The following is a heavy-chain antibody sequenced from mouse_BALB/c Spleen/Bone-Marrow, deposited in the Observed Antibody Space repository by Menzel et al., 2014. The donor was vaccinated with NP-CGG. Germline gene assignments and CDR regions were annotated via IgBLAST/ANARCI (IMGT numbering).Heavy chain of an antibody. D-gene: IGHD3-3*01. Sequence: QVQLQQSGAELVKPGASVKLSCKASGYTFTRYYIYWVKQRPGQGLEWIGGINPTTGGTHLNERFKTKATLNVDKSSSTAYKQLSSLTSEDPAVCYCSLLGDYWGQGTTLTVSS. CDR3: SLLGDY. CDR1: GYTFTRYY. J-gene: IGHJ2*01. CDR2: INPTTGGT. V-gene: IGHV1S81*02.